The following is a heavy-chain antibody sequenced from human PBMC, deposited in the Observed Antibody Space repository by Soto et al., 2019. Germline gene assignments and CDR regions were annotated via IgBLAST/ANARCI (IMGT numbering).Heavy chain of an antibody. D-gene: IGHD5-18*01. CDR3: ARDVRVRRHGYPSTQFDY. CDR2: ISNDGNNK. CDR1: GFTFSTYA. V-gene: IGHV3-30-3*01. J-gene: IGHJ4*02. Sequence: QVQLVESGGGVVQPGRTLRLSCAASGFTFSTYAIHWIRQAPGKGLEWVAVISNDGNNKYYADSLKGRFTISRDNSKNTLYLQMNSLRAEDTATYYRARDVRVRRHGYPSTQFDYWGRGTLVTVSS.